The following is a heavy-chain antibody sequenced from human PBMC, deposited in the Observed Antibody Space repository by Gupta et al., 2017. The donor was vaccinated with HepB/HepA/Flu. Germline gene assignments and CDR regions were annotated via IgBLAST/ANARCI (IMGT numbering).Heavy chain of an antibody. J-gene: IGHJ4*02. D-gene: IGHD2-21*02. V-gene: IGHV4-34*01. CDR2: INHSGST. CDR1: GGSFSGYY. CDR3: ARDVAYCGGDCYTN. Sequence: QVQLQQRGAGLLKPSETLSLTCAVYGGSFSGYYWGWIRQPPGKGLEWIGEINHSGSTNYNPSLKSRVTISVDTSKNQFSLKLSSVTAADTAVYYCARDVAYCGGDCYTNWGQGTLVTVSS.